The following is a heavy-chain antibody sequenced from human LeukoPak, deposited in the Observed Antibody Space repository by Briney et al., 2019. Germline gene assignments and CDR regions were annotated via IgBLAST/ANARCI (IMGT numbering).Heavy chain of an antibody. V-gene: IGHV4-4*07. CDR2: IYTSGST. Sequence: SETLSLTCTVSGGSISSYYWSWLRQPAGKGLEWIGRIYTSGSTNYNPSLTSRVTMSVDTSKNQFSLKLSSVTAADTAVYYCARVELGITMVRGVITQHYYYYYYMDVWGKGTTVTVSS. CDR1: GGSISSYY. J-gene: IGHJ6*03. CDR3: ARVELGITMVRGVITQHYYYYYYMDV. D-gene: IGHD3-10*01.